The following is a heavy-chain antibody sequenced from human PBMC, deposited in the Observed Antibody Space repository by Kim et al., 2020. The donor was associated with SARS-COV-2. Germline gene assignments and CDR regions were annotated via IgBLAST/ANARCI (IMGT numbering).Heavy chain of an antibody. CDR3: ASAPRDESHYYYYGMDV. CDR2: INTNTGNP. V-gene: IGHV7-4-1*02. Sequence: ASVKVSCKASGYTFTSYAMNWVRQAPGQGLEWMGWINTNTGNPTYAQGFTGRFVFSLDTSVSTAYLQISSLKAEDTAVYYCASAPRDESHYYYYGMDVWGQGTTVTVSS. CDR1: GYTFTSYA. J-gene: IGHJ6*02.